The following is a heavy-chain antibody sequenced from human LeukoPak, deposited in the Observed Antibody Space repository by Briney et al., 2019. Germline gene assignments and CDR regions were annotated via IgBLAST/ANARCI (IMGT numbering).Heavy chain of an antibody. D-gene: IGHD3-22*01. CDR1: GASFSADY. CDR3: ARNYPSSGYHD. J-gene: IGHJ4*02. V-gene: IGHV4-34*01. CDR2: INHSGRI. Sequence: SETLSLTCGVEGASFSADYWSWVRQSPEKGLEWIGEINHSGRINYNPSLQSRVTISVDTSKNQFSLKLSSVTAADTAVYYCARNYPSSGYHDWGQGTLVTVSS.